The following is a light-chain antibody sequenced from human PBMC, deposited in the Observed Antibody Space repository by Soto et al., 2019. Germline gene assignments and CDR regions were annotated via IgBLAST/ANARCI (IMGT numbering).Light chain of an antibody. CDR1: SSDVGSYNL. CDR2: EGN. Sequence: QSALTQPASVSGSPGQSITISCTGTSSDVGSYNLVSWYQQHPGKAPKLMIYEGNKRPSGVSNRFSGTKSANTTSLTISGLQTEEEAEYYCCSYAGTNTFVFGTGTKLTVL. CDR3: CSYAGTNTFV. J-gene: IGLJ1*01. V-gene: IGLV2-23*01.